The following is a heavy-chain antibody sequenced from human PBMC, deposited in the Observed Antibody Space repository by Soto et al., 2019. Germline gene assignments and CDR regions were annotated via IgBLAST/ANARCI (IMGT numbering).Heavy chain of an antibody. D-gene: IGHD3-22*01. J-gene: IGHJ4*02. CDR3: VDDSSGYIDY. Sequence: EVQLVESGGGLVKPGGSLRLSCAASGFTFSNAWMNWVRQAPGKGLEWVGRIKSQTDGGTTDYAAPVKGRFTISRDDSKNTLYLQMNSLKTEDTAVYYCVDDSSGYIDYWGQGTLVTVSS. CDR2: IKSQTDGGTT. CDR1: GFTFSNAW. V-gene: IGHV3-15*07.